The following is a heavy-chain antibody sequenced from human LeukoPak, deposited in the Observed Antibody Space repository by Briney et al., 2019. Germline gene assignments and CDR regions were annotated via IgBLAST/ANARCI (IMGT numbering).Heavy chain of an antibody. D-gene: IGHD6-19*01. CDR1: GDGVSSNSAA. CDR3: ARGQWGLYAAAFDL. J-gene: IGHJ3*01. Sequence: SQTLSLTCAVSGDGVSSNSAAWNWIRQSPSRGREWLGRTYYRSKWYNEYALSVRSRITINPDTSKNQLSLQLNSVTPEDTAVYYCARGQWGLYAAAFDLWGQGTMVTVSS. CDR2: TYYRSKWYN. V-gene: IGHV6-1*01.